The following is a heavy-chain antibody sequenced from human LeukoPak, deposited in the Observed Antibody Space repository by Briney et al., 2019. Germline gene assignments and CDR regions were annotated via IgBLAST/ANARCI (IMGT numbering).Heavy chain of an antibody. CDR3: AREVMPGCSGGSCYEPMYNWFDP. V-gene: IGHV4-61*08. CDR2: IYHSGST. CDR1: GGSISSGGYY. J-gene: IGHJ5*02. Sequence: PSETLSLTCTVSGGSISSGGYYWSWIRQPPGKGLEWIGYIYHSGSTNYNPSLKSRVTISVDTSKNQFSLKLSSVTAADTAVYYCAREVMPGCSGGSCYEPMYNWFDPWGRGTLVTVSS. D-gene: IGHD2-15*01.